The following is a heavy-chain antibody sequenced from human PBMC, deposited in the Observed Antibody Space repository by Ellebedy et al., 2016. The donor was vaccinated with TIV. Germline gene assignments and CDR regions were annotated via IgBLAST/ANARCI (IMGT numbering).Heavy chain of an antibody. CDR2: IYYSGST. D-gene: IGHD2-15*01. Sequence: SETLSLTXAVYGGSFSGYYWSWIRQPPGKGLEWIGYIYYSGSTNYNPSLKSRVTISVDTSKNQFSLKLSSVTAADTAVYYCARQGVVVVTDYYYGMDVWGQGTTVTVSS. CDR3: ARQGVVVVTDYYYGMDV. CDR1: GGSFSGYY. J-gene: IGHJ6*02. V-gene: IGHV4-59*08.